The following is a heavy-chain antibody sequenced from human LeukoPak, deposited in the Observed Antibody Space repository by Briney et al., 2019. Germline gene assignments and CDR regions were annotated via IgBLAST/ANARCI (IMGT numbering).Heavy chain of an antibody. D-gene: IGHD2-15*01. J-gene: IGHJ3*02. CDR3: TTPLYIVMVGMDAFDI. CDR2: IKSKTNGGTT. V-gene: IGHV3-15*05. CDR1: GFTFSNVW. Sequence: GGSLRLSCAVSGFTFSNVWMSWVRQAPGKGLEWVGRIKSKTNGGTTDYPAPVKGRVTISRDDSKNTLYLQMNSLKTEDTAVYYCTTPLYIVMVGMDAFDIWGQGTMVTVSS.